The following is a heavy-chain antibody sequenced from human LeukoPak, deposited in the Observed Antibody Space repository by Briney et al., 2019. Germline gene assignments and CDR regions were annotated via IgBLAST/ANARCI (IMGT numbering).Heavy chain of an antibody. Sequence: GGSLRLSCAASGFTFSSYGMHWVRQAPGKGLEWVAFMRYDGSNRNYADSVKGRFTISRDNAKNALYLQMNSLRVEDTAVYYCARDESRGNLVTAPDYWGQGTLVTVSS. V-gene: IGHV3-30*02. CDR3: ARDESRGNLVTAPDY. CDR1: GFTFSSYG. J-gene: IGHJ4*02. CDR2: MRYDGSNR. D-gene: IGHD2-21*02.